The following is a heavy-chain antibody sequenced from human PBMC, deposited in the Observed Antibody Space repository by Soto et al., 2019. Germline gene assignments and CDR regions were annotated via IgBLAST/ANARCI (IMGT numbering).Heavy chain of an antibody. Sequence: QVQLVQSGAEVKKPGDTVKVSCRASGYTFTSYVISWVRQAPAQGLEWMGWISAYNGNTNFAQKLQGRVTMTTDTSTSTAYMELRSLRSDDTAVYYCARVVATVAGPYGMDVWGQGTTVTVSS. CDR1: GYTFTSYV. D-gene: IGHD6-19*01. J-gene: IGHJ6*02. CDR3: ARVVATVAGPYGMDV. V-gene: IGHV1-18*01. CDR2: ISAYNGNT.